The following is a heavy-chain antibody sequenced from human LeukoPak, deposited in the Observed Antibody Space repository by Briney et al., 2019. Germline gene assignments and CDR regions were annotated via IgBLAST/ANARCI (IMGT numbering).Heavy chain of an antibody. CDR3: ARDLTLTMVRGVLLRFDP. Sequence: PGGSLRLSCAASGFTFSSYWMSWVRQAPGKGLEWVANIKQDGSEKYYVDSVKGRFTISRDNAKNSLYLQMNSLRAEDTAVYYCARDLTLTMVRGVLLRFDPWGQGTLVTVSS. CDR2: IKQDGSEK. CDR1: GFTFSSYW. V-gene: IGHV3-7*01. D-gene: IGHD3-10*01. J-gene: IGHJ5*02.